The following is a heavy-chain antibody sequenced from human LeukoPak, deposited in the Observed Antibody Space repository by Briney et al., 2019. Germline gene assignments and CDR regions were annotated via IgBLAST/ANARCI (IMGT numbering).Heavy chain of an antibody. D-gene: IGHD3-22*01. J-gene: IGHJ4*02. V-gene: IGHV3-53*01. CDR3: ARDLLGGYYDSSGYYPL. Sequence: GGSLRLSCAASGFTVSSNYMSWVRQAPGKGLEWVSVIYSGGSTYYADSVKGRFTISRDNSKNTLYLQMNSLRAEDTAVYYCARDLLGGYYDSSGYYPLWGQGTLVTVSS. CDR2: IYSGGST. CDR1: GFTVSSNY.